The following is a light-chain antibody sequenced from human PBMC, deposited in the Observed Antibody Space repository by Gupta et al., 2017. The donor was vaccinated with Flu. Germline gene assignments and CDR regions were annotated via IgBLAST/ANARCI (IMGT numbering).Light chain of an antibody. Sequence: EIVLAQSPVTLSLSPGEGATLSCRASQSVTSYLAWYQQKPGQAPRLPIYGASTRAAGIPDRFSASGSGTDFSLTIDKLEPEDFAVYVCQQYGSSSPWTCGQGTKVEVK. CDR2: GAS. CDR3: QQYGSSSPWT. V-gene: IGKV3-20*01. J-gene: IGKJ1*01. CDR1: QSVTSY.